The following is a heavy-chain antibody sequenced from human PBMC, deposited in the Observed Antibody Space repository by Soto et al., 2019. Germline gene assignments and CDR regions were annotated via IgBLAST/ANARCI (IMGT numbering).Heavy chain of an antibody. J-gene: IGHJ6*02. CDR2: INAGNGNT. CDR1: GYTFTSYA. Sequence: ASVKVSCKASGYTFTSYAMHWVRQAPGQRLEWMGWINAGNGNTKYSQKFQGRVTITRDTSASTAYMELSSLRSEDTAVYYCATEGILLWFGELFQYGMDVWGQGTTVTVSS. V-gene: IGHV1-3*01. D-gene: IGHD3-10*01. CDR3: ATEGILLWFGELFQYGMDV.